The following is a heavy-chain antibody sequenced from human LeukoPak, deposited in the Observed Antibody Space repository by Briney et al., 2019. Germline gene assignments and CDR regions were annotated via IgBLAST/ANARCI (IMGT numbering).Heavy chain of an antibody. CDR1: GFTFSSYS. Sequence: PGGSLRLSCAASGFTFSSYSMNWVRQAPGKGLEWVSSISSSSSYIYYADSVKGRFTISRDNAQNSLTLHMNTLRADDTAVYYCAKDGGTYFDHWGQGTLVTVSS. V-gene: IGHV3-21*01. CDR3: AKDGGTYFDH. D-gene: IGHD1-26*01. J-gene: IGHJ4*02. CDR2: ISSSSSYI.